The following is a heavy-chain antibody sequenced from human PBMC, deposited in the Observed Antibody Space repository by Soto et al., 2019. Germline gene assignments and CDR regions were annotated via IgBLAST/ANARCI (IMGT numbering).Heavy chain of an antibody. Sequence: SETLSLTCTVSGGSISSYYWSWIRQPPGKGLEWIGYIYYSGSTNYNPSLKSRVTISVDTSKNQFSLKLSSVTAADTAVYYCARVEAEIVLLTYYYYMDVWGKGTTVTVSS. D-gene: IGHD2-15*01. CDR2: IYYSGST. CDR3: ARVEAEIVLLTYYYYMDV. V-gene: IGHV4-59*01. J-gene: IGHJ6*03. CDR1: GGSISSYY.